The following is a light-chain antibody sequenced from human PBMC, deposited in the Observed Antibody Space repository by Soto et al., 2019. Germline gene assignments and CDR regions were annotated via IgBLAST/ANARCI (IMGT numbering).Light chain of an antibody. CDR1: QSVSSN. CDR2: GAS. J-gene: IGKJ1*01. Sequence: EIVMTQSPPTLSVSPGERATLSCRASQSVSSNLAWYQQKPGQAPRLLIYGASTRATGIPARFSGSGSGTEFTLTIRSLQSEDFAVYYCQQYNNWPQTFGQGTKVDIK. CDR3: QQYNNWPQT. V-gene: IGKV3-15*01.